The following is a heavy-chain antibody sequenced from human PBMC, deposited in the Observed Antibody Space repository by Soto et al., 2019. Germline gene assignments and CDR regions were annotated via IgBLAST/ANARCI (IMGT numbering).Heavy chain of an antibody. Sequence: GGSLRLSCAASGFTFSTYTMSWVRQAPGKGLEWVSAISGSGGSPSYADSVQGRFTISRDNPKNTLYLQMNSLRVEDTAVYYCAKARCSTTNCYVPDYWGQGTLVTVSS. CDR2: ISGSGGSP. J-gene: IGHJ4*02. D-gene: IGHD2-2*01. CDR3: AKARCSTTNCYVPDY. CDR1: GFTFSTYT. V-gene: IGHV3-23*01.